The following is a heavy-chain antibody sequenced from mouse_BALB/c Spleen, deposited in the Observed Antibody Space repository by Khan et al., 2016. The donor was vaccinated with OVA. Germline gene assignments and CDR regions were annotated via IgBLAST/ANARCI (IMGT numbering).Heavy chain of an antibody. V-gene: IGHV1-61*01. CDR1: GYTFTSYW. CDR3: ARREKYGYDPSWFAY. CDR2: INPSDSET. Sequence: VQLQQSGAELVRPGASVKLSCKASGYTFTSYWMNWVRQRPGQGLDWIGKINPSDSETHYNQMFKDKATLTVDKSSGTAYMKLSSLTSEDSAVYYCARREKYGYDPSWFAYWGQGTLVTVSA. J-gene: IGHJ3*01. D-gene: IGHD2-2*01.